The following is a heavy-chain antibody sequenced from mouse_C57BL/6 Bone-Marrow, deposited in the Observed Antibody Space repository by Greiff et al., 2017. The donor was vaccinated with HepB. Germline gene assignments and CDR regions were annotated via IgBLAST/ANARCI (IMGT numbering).Heavy chain of an antibody. CDR3: ARSGDDLYYFDY. V-gene: IGHV1-59*01. Sequence: VQQQQPGAELVRPGTSVKLSCKASGYTFTSYWMHWVKQRPGQGLEWIGVIDPSDSYTNYNQKFKGKATLTVDTSSSTAYMQLSSLTSEDSAVYYCARSGDDLYYFDYWGQGTTLTVSS. CDR1: GYTFTSYW. D-gene: IGHD2-4*01. J-gene: IGHJ2*01. CDR2: IDPSDSYT.